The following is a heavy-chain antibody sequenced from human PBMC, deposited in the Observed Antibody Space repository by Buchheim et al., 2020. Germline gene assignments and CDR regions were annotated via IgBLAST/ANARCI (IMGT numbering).Heavy chain of an antibody. CDR2: IHYTGYT. D-gene: IGHD3-10*01. J-gene: IGHJ4*02. V-gene: IGHV4-39*01. CDR1: GDSISINSRY. CDR3: VMVRGVILDPFDT. Sequence: QLQLLESGPGLAKTSETLSLTCTVSGDSISINSRYWGWIRQPPGKGLEWIGSIHYTGYTYYTPSLKGRVTISVDTSKNQFSLRLSSVTDADTAIYYCVMVRGVILDPFDTWGQGTL.